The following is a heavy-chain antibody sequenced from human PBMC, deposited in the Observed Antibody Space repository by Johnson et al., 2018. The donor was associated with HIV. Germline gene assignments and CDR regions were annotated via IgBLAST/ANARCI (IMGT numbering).Heavy chain of an antibody. CDR3: AKEEGLAAAGTGEAFDI. CDR2: INHSGDGT. V-gene: IGHV3-23*04. CDR1: GFTFDDHG. Sequence: VQLVESGGGVVRPGGSLRLSCAASGFTFDDHGMIWVRQAPGKGLEWVSAINHSGDGTYSADSVKGRFTVSRDNSKNMLYLQMNSLRAEDTAVYYCAKEEGLAAAGTGEAFDIWGQGTMVTVSS. J-gene: IGHJ3*02. D-gene: IGHD6-13*01.